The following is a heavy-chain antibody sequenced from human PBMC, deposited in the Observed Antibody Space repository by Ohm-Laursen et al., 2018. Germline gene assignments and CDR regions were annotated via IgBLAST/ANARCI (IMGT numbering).Heavy chain of an antibody. CDR3: ARCVDYYDSSGPVGY. CDR2: INPNSDGT. V-gene: IGHV1-2*02. D-gene: IGHD3-22*01. J-gene: IGHJ4*02. Sequence: GSSVKVSCKASGYTFTGYYMHWVRQAPGQGLEWMGWINPNSDGTNYAQKFQGRVTMTRDTSISTAYMELSRLRSDDTAIYYCARCVDYYDSSGPVGYWGQGTLVTVSS. CDR1: GYTFTGYY.